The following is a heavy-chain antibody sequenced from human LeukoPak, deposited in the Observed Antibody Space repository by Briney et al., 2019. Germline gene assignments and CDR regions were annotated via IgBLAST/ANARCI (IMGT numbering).Heavy chain of an antibody. D-gene: IGHD3-3*01. Sequence: GGSLRLSCTVSGLIFSTYAMSWVRQAPGKGLEWVSPISGSGGSTYYADSVKGRFTVSRDNSKNTVYLELNSLRAEDRAIYFCAKGGQNFDFWRFDYWGQGTLVTVSS. CDR1: GLIFSTYA. CDR2: ISGSGGST. V-gene: IGHV3-23*01. J-gene: IGHJ4*02. CDR3: AKGGQNFDFWRFDY.